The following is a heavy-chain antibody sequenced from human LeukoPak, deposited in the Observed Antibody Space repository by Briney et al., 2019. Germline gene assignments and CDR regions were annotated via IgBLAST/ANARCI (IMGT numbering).Heavy chain of an antibody. Sequence: GRSLRLSCAASGFTFTNFAMHWVRQAPGKGLEWVSGISWNSGSIGYADSVKGRFTISRDNAKNSLYLQMNSLRAEDTAFYYCAKDISIAAIKPYYFDYWGQGTLVTVSS. CDR1: GFTFTNFA. V-gene: IGHV3-9*01. D-gene: IGHD6-6*01. CDR3: AKDISIAAIKPYYFDY. CDR2: ISWNSGSI. J-gene: IGHJ4*02.